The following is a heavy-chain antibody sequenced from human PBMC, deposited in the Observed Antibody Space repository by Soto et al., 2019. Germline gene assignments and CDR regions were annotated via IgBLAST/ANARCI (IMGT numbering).Heavy chain of an antibody. D-gene: IGHD1-26*01. V-gene: IGHV3-30-3*01. CDR1: GFTFSRHA. CDR2: ISYDGTSK. CDR3: ARDPLVGATPQYFDY. J-gene: IGHJ4*02. Sequence: GGSLRLSCAASGFTFSRHAMHWVRQAPGKGLEWLAVISYDGTSKYYADSVKGRFTISRDNSRKILYLQMNSLRADDTAVYFCARDPLVGATPQYFDYWGQGTLVTV.